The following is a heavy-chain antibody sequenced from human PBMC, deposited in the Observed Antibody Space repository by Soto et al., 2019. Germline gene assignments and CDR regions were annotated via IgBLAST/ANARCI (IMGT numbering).Heavy chain of an antibody. CDR2: INWDSGKI. J-gene: IGHJ4*02. D-gene: IGHD3-10*01. Sequence: SLRLSCAASGFTIDTYAMHWVRQAPGKGLEWVVGINWDSGKIGYADSVKGRFSISRDHAKNSLYLQMNNLRAEDTAVYYCTRGPRPSSAGTGAYWGQGTQVTVYS. CDR3: TRGPRPSSAGTGAY. V-gene: IGHV3-9*01. CDR1: GFTIDTYA.